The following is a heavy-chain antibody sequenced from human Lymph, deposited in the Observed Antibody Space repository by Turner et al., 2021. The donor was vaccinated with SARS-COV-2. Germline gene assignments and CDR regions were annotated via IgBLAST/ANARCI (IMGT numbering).Heavy chain of an antibody. V-gene: IGHV1-46*01. D-gene: IGHD3-10*01. J-gene: IGHJ4*02. Sequence: VLTVQSGADVKNPGDSVKVSRQASGCTFTSYYLHWVRQAPGQWIEWMGRINPSGSCTSYEQKFQGRNTMARNRSTSTVDMDLSSLRFEHTAVYYCARDDQSLRRSSWFGEAATSYLNSWGQGTLVTVSS. CDR3: ARDDQSLRRSSWFGEAATSYLNS. CDR2: INPSGSCT. CDR1: GCTFTSYY.